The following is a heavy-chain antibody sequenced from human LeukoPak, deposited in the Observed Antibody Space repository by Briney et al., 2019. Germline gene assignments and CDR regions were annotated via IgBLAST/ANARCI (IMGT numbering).Heavy chain of an antibody. V-gene: IGHV1-2*02. Sequence: EASVKVSCKASGYTFTGYYMHWVRQAPGQGLEWMGWINPNSGGTNYAQKFQGRVTMTRDTSISTAYMGLSRLRSDDTAVYYCTGEGKRYCSSTSCRLLGYWGQGTLVTVSS. D-gene: IGHD2-2*01. CDR3: TGEGKRYCSSTSCRLLGY. CDR2: INPNSGGT. CDR1: GYTFTGYY. J-gene: IGHJ4*02.